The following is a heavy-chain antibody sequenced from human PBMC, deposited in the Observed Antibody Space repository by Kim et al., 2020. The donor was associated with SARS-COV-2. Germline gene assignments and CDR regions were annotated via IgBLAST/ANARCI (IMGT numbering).Heavy chain of an antibody. CDR3: AGHWAPAGGYYYYGMDV. J-gene: IGHJ6*02. Sequence: SETLSLTCTVSGGSISSSSYYWGWIRQPPGKELEWIGSIYYSGSTYYNPSLKSRVTISVDTSKNKFSLKLSSVTAADTAVYYCAGHWAPAGGYYYYGMDVWGQGTTVTVSS. CDR2: IYYSGST. V-gene: IGHV4-39*01. CDR1: GGSISSSSYY. D-gene: IGHD6-13*01.